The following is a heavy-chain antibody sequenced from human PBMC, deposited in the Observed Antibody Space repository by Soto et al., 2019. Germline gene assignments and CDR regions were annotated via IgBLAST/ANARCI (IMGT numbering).Heavy chain of an antibody. CDR2: INPSGGAT. Sequence: QVRLVQSGAEVQKPGASVKLSCEASGYTFANYYVHWVRQAPGQGLEWMGKINPSGGATTYAQKFQGRVTMTWDGSAKSVYIEMRSLSGDDTAVYYCAKQTVELSLGGFDPWGQGTLVTVSS. CDR3: AKQTVELSLGGFDP. D-gene: IGHD3-16*01. V-gene: IGHV1-46*01. J-gene: IGHJ5*02. CDR1: GYTFANYY.